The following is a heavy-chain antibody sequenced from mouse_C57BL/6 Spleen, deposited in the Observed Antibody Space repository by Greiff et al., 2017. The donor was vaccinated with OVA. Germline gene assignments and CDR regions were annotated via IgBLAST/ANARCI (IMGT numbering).Heavy chain of an antibody. J-gene: IGHJ1*03. D-gene: IGHD2-5*01. CDR2: IDPSDSET. Sequence: QVQLQQPGAELVRPGSSVKLSCKASGYTFTSYWMHWVKQRPIHGLEWIGNIDPSDSETHYNQKFKDKATLTVDKSSSTAYMQLSSLTSEDSAVYYCARSDYSNYIRYFDVWGTGTTVTVSS. CDR3: ARSDYSNYIRYFDV. CDR1: GYTFTSYW. V-gene: IGHV1-52*01.